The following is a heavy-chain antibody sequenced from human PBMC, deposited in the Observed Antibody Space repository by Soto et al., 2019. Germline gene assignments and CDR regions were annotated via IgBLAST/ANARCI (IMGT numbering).Heavy chain of an antibody. V-gene: IGHV1-69*02. CDR2: IIPILGIA. D-gene: IGHD5-12*01. Sequence: VASVKVSCKASGGTFSSYTISWVRQAPGQGLEWMGRIIPILGIANYAQKFQGRVTITADKSTSTAYMELSSLRSEDTAVYYCARRGGHSGPLAYWGQGTLVTVSS. CDR3: ARRGGHSGPLAY. J-gene: IGHJ4*02. CDR1: GGTFSSYT.